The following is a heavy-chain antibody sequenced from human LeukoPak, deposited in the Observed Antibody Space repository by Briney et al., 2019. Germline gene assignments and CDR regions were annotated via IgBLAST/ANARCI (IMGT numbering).Heavy chain of an antibody. V-gene: IGHV5-10-1*01. CDR1: GYRFTSCW. D-gene: IGHD6-13*01. J-gene: IGHJ4*02. CDR2: IDPCDSYT. Sequence: GASLKISYKGSGYRFTSCWISWVRPMPGKGLEWMGRIDPCDSYTNYSPSFQGHVTISADKSISTAYLQWSSLKASDTAMYYCARAAAGIILDYWGQGTLVTVSS. CDR3: ARAAAGIILDY.